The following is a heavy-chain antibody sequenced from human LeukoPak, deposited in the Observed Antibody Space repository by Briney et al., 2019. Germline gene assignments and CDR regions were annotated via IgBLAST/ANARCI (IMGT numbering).Heavy chain of an antibody. CDR3: ARDYSGYDGSDY. Sequence: ASVKVSCKASGYTFTSYGISWVRQAPGQGLEWLGWISVYNVNTNYAQKLQGRVTMTTDTSTSTVYMELRSLRSDDTAVYYCARDYSGYDGSDYWGQGTLVTVSS. CDR2: ISVYNVNT. D-gene: IGHD5-12*01. V-gene: IGHV1-18*01. J-gene: IGHJ4*02. CDR1: GYTFTSYG.